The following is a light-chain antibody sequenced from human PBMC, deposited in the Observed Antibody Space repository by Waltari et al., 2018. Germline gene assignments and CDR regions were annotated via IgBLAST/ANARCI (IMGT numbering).Light chain of an antibody. V-gene: IGKV1-39*01. Sequence: DIQMTQSPSSLSASVGDRVTINCRASQVITTYLNWYQQKPGEAPKLLIYAASTLHSSVPSRFSGSSSGTDFTLTISSLQPEDFATYYCQQSYATPRTFGQGTKVEIK. J-gene: IGKJ1*01. CDR3: QQSYATPRT. CDR2: AAS. CDR1: QVITTY.